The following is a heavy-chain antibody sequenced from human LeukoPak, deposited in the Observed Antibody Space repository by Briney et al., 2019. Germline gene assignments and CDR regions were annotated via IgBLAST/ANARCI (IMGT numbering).Heavy chain of an antibody. CDR1: GGSISTSGYY. CDR2: FYYTGST. D-gene: IGHD4-23*01. CDR3: ARGGYGGKRSYYYGMDV. V-gene: IGHV4-39*07. Sequence: SETLSLTCTVPGGSISTSGYYWGWIRQPPGKGLEWIGSFYYTGSTYYNPSLKSRVTISVDTSKNQFSLKLSSVTAADTAVYYCARGGYGGKRSYYYGMDVWGQGTTVTVSS. J-gene: IGHJ6*02.